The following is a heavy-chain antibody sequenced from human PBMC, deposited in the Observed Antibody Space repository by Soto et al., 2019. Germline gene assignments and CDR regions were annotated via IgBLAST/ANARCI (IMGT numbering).Heavy chain of an antibody. CDR1: GGTFSSYA. J-gene: IGHJ3*02. V-gene: IGHV1-69*01. D-gene: IGHD5-18*01. Sequence: QVQLVQSGAEVKKPGSSVKVSCKASGGTFSSYAISWVRQAPGQGLEWMGVIIPIFGTANYAQKFQGRVTITADESTSTAYMELSSLRYEDTAVYYCARDARPRGYSYGSHAFDIWGQGPMVTVSS. CDR3: ARDARPRGYSYGSHAFDI. CDR2: IIPIFGTA.